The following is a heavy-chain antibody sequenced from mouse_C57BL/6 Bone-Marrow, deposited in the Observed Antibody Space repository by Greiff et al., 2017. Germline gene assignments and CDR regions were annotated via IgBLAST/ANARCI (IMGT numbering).Heavy chain of an antibody. CDR2: IYPGSGST. J-gene: IGHJ1*03. D-gene: IGHD2-5*01. V-gene: IGHV1-55*01. CDR1: GYTFTSYW. Sequence: VQLQQPGAELVKPGASVKMSRKAPGYTFTSYWITWVKQRPGQGREWIGDIYPGSGSTNYNEKFKSKATLTVDTSSSTAYMQLSSLTSEDSAVYYCARPYYSNYLYFDVWGTGTTVTVSS. CDR3: ARPYYSNYLYFDV.